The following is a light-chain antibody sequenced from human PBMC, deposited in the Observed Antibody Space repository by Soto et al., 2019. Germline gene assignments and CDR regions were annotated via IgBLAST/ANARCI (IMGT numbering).Light chain of an antibody. Sequence: QSVLTQPPSVSGAPGQRVSISCTGSNSNIGAGYDVNWYQQLPGTAPKLLIYANIDRPSGVPDRFSGSKSGASAFLVITGLQAEDEAAYYCQSYDSGLSGSRVFGGGTKLTVL. CDR3: QSYDSGLSGSRV. V-gene: IGLV1-40*01. J-gene: IGLJ3*02. CDR2: ANI. CDR1: NSNIGAGYD.